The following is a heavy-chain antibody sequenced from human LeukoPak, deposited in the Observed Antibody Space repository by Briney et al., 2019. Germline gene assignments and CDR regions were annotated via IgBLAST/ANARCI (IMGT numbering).Heavy chain of an antibody. V-gene: IGHV1-2*02. CDR2: FNPNSGGT. D-gene: IGHD2-15*01. Sequence: ASVIVSCKASGYTFTAYYMHWVRQAPGQGLEWMGWFNPNSGGTNYAQKFQGRVTMTRDTSISTAYMELSRLRSEDTAVYYCARAQEDLDYWGQGTLVTVSS. CDR3: ARAQEDLDY. J-gene: IGHJ4*02. CDR1: GYTFTAYY.